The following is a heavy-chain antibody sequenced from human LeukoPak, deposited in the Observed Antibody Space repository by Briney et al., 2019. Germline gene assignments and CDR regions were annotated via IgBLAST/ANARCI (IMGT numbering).Heavy chain of an antibody. J-gene: IGHJ5*02. V-gene: IGHV4-34*01. CDR1: GGSFSGYY. D-gene: IGHD3-16*02. CDR3: ASSPSFYGPSWFDP. Sequence: PSETLSLTCAVYGGSFSGYYWSWIRQPPGKGLEWIGEINHSGSTNYNPSLKSRVTISVDTSKNQFSLKLSSVTAADTAVYYCASSPSFYGPSWFDPWGQGTLVTVSS. CDR2: INHSGST.